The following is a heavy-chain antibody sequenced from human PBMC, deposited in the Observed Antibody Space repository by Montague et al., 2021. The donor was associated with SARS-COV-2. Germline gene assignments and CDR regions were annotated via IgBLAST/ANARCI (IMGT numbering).Heavy chain of an antibody. Sequence: QSGAEVKKPGESLRISCKGSGYSFTSYWISWVRQMPGKGMEWMGRIDPSDSYTNYSPSFKDHVTISAAKSISTAYLQWSSLKASDTAMYYCARRSYSSSWYDYWGQGTLVTVSS. V-gene: IGHV5-10-1*01. CDR2: IDPSDSYT. CDR1: GYSFTSYW. D-gene: IGHD6-13*01. J-gene: IGHJ4*02. CDR3: ARRSYSSSWYDY.